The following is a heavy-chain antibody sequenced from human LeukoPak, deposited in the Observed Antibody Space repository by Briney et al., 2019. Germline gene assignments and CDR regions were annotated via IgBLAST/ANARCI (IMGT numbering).Heavy chain of an antibody. D-gene: IGHD3-10*01. V-gene: IGHV3-53*01. CDR3: ARGSAGDTAMAPTMVRGSQPYYFDY. Sequence: GGSLRLSCAASGFTVSSNYMSWVRQATGKGLEWVSVIYSGGSTYYADSVKGRFTISRDNSKNTLYLQMNSLRAEDTAVYYCARGSAGDTAMAPTMVRGSQPYYFDYWGQGTLVTVSS. CDR1: GFTVSSNY. CDR2: IYSGGST. J-gene: IGHJ4*02.